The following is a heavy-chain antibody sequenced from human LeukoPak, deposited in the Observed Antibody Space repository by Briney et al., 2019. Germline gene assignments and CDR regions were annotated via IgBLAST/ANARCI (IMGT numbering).Heavy chain of an antibody. CDR2: LYSDGNT. J-gene: IGHJ4*02. Sequence: GGSLRLSCAASGFTVITNDMTWVRQAPGKGLEWVSVLYSDGNTKYADSVQGRFTISRDNSKNTLYLEMSSLSPDDTAVYYCARGVEPRAANTLAYWGEGTLVTVSS. CDR1: GFTVITND. V-gene: IGHV3-53*01. CDR3: ARGVEPRAANTLAY. D-gene: IGHD1-14*01.